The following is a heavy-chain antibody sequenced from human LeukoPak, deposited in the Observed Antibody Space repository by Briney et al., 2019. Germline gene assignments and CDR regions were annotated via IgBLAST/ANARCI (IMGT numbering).Heavy chain of an antibody. V-gene: IGHV3-74*01. CDR3: ARGTTIFGVAFNWFDP. Sequence: AGGSLRLSCAASGFTFSSYGMRWVRHAPGKGLVWVSRINSDGSSTSYADSVKGRFTISRDNAKNTLYLQMNSLRAEATAVYYCARGTTIFGVAFNWFDPWGQGTLVTVSS. CDR2: INSDGSST. CDR1: GFTFSSYG. D-gene: IGHD3-3*01. J-gene: IGHJ5*02.